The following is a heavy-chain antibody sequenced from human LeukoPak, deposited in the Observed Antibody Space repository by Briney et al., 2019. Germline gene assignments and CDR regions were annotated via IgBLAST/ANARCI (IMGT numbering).Heavy chain of an antibody. D-gene: IGHD3-22*01. V-gene: IGHV3-21*01. J-gene: IGHJ4*02. Sequence: GGSLRLSCAASGFTFSTYTMNWVRQAPGKGLEWVSSISSSSNYIYYADSVKGRFTISRDNAKNSLCLQMNSLRAEDTAVYYCARAYYYDSSGYYYFDYWGQGTLVTVSS. CDR1: GFTFSTYT. CDR3: ARAYYYDSSGYYYFDY. CDR2: ISSSSNYI.